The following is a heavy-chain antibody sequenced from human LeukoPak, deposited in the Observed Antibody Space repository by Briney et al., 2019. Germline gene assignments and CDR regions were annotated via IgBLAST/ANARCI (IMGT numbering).Heavy chain of an antibody. CDR2: ISYSGST. CDR1: GGSISSYY. V-gene: IGHV4-59*01. Sequence: PSETLSLTCTVSGGSISSYYWSWIRQPPGKGLEWIGSISYSGSTNYNPSLESRVTISVDKSKNQISLKVSSVTAADTAIYYCARAPERWYSYGSYTYHYMDVWGRGTTVTVSS. J-gene: IGHJ6*03. D-gene: IGHD3-10*01. CDR3: ARAPERWYSYGSYTYHYMDV.